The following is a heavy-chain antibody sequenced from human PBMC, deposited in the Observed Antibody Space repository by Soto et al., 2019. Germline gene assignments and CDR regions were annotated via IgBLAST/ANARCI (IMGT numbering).Heavy chain of an antibody. D-gene: IGHD4-17*01. J-gene: IGHJ4*02. CDR1: GGSISSYY. V-gene: IGHV4-59*08. Sequence: SETLSLTCTVSGGSISSYYWSWIRQPPGKGLEWIGYIYYSGSTNYNPSLKSRVTISVDTSKNQFSLKLSSVTAADTAVYYCARRVYGGRYDDWGQGTLVTVSS. CDR2: IYYSGST. CDR3: ARRVYGGRYDD.